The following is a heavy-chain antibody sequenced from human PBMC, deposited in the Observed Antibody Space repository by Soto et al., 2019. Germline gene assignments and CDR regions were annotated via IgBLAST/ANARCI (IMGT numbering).Heavy chain of an antibody. V-gene: IGHV1-8*01. CDR2: MNPNSGNT. D-gene: IGHD3-3*01. J-gene: IGHJ6*02. CDR1: GYTFTSYD. Sequence: ASVKVSCKASGYTFTSYDINWVRQATGQGLEWMGWMNPNSGNTGYAQKFQGRVTMTRNTSISTAYMELSSLRSEDTAGYYCARAEGTYYDFWSGRYGMDVWGQGTTVTVSS. CDR3: ARAEGTYYDFWSGRYGMDV.